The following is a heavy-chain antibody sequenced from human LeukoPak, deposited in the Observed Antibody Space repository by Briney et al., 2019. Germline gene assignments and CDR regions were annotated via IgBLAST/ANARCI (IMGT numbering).Heavy chain of an antibody. D-gene: IGHD3-16*01. CDR3: ASGALGADAFDI. V-gene: IGHV1-69*13. CDR2: IIPIFGTA. J-gene: IGHJ3*02. Sequence: SVKVSCKASGGTFSSYAISWVRQAPGQGLEWMGGIIPIFGTANYAQKFQGRVTITADESTSTAYMELSSLRSEDTAVYYCASGALGADAFDIWGQGTMVTVSS. CDR1: GGTFSSYA.